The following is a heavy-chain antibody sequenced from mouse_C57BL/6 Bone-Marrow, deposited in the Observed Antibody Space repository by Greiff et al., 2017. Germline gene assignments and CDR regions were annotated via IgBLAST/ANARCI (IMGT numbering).Heavy chain of an antibody. V-gene: IGHV5-17*01. CDR2: ISSGSSTI. J-gene: IGHJ2*01. CDR3: ARLRRHYFDY. Sequence: EVMLVESGGGLVKPGGSLKLSCAASGFTFSDYGMHWVRQAPEKGLEWVAYISSGSSTIYYADTVKGRFPISRDNAKNTLFLQMTSLRSEDTAMYYCARLRRHYFDYWGQGTTLTVSS. CDR1: GFTFSDYG. D-gene: IGHD1-2*01.